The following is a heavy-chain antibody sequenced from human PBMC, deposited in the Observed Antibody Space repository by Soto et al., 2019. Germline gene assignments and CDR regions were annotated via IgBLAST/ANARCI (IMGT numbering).Heavy chain of an antibody. J-gene: IGHJ6*02. D-gene: IGHD4-4*01. V-gene: IGHV4-59*01. Sequence: HVQLQESGPGLVKPSETLSLTCTVSGVSIRTSFWGWIRQSPGKALEWIGNVYSTGHIINDNPSLKRRFTISRDMSKSQLSLQLTAATAADTATYYCARLWDYRKSGYNAPWGYGMDVWGQGRTVTV. CDR2: VYSTGHII. CDR3: ARLWDYRKSGYNAPWGYGMDV. CDR1: GVSIRTSF.